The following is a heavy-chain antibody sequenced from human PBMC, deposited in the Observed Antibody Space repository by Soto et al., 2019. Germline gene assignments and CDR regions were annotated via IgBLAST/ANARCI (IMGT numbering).Heavy chain of an antibody. CDR3: ARDWARFGSSWFEGYYYYGMDV. Sequence: GGSLRLSCAASGFTFSDYYMSWIRQAPGKGLEWVSYISSSSSYTNYADSVKGRFTISRDNAKNSLYLQMNSLRAEDTAVYYCARDWARFGSSWFEGYYYYGMDVWGQGTTVTVSS. D-gene: IGHD6-13*01. V-gene: IGHV3-11*06. CDR1: GFTFSDYY. CDR2: ISSSSSYT. J-gene: IGHJ6*02.